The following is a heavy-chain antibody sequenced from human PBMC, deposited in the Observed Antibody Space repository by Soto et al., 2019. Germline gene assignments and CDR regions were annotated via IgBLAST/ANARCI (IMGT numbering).Heavy chain of an antibody. CDR3: ARGVNSYYDFWSGYYGSWFDP. D-gene: IGHD3-3*01. J-gene: IGHJ5*02. V-gene: IGHV4-34*01. Sequence: SETLSLTCAVYGGSFSGYYWSWIRQPPGKGLEWIGEINHSGSTNYNPSLKSRVTISVDTSKNQFSLKLSSVTAADTAVYYCARGVNSYYDFWSGYYGSWFDPWGQGNLVTVSS. CDR2: INHSGST. CDR1: GGSFSGYY.